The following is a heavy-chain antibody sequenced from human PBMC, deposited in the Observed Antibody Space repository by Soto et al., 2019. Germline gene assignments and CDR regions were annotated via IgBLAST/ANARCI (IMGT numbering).Heavy chain of an antibody. CDR1: GYTFTSYA. V-gene: IGHV1-3*01. Sequence: ASVKVSCKASGYTFTSYAMHWVRQAPGQRLDWMGWINAGNGNTKYSQKFQGRVTITRDTSASTADMELSSLRSEDTAVYYCARGRGSYSRGDFDYWGQGTLDTVS. D-gene: IGHD1-26*01. CDR3: ARGRGSYSRGDFDY. CDR2: INAGNGNT. J-gene: IGHJ4*02.